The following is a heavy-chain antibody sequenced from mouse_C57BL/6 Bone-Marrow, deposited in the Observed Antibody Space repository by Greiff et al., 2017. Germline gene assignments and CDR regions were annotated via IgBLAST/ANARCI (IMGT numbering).Heavy chain of an antibody. CDR1: GYTFTTYP. D-gene: IGHD2-3*01. J-gene: IGHJ1*03. Sequence: ESGAELVKPGASVKMSCKASGYTFTTYPIEWMKQNHGKSLEWIGNFHPYNDDTKYNEKFKGKATLTVEKSSSTVYLELSRLTSDDSAVYYCARRDDGYWYFDVWGTGTTVTVSS. CDR3: ARRDDGYWYFDV. CDR2: FHPYNDDT. V-gene: IGHV1-47*01.